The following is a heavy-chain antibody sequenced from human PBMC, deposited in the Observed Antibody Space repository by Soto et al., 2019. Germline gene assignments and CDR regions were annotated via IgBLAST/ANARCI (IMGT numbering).Heavy chain of an antibody. D-gene: IGHD6-19*01. CDR2: TFYRSKWHN. CDR1: GDSVSSNSAA. Sequence: LSLTCAISGDSVSSNSAAWNWIRQSPSRGLEWLGRTFYRSKWHNDYAVSVKSRIIIKPDTSKNQFSLQLTSVTPEDTAVYYCAGQHQWLDSWGQGTLVTVSS. J-gene: IGHJ4*02. V-gene: IGHV6-1*01. CDR3: AGQHQWLDS.